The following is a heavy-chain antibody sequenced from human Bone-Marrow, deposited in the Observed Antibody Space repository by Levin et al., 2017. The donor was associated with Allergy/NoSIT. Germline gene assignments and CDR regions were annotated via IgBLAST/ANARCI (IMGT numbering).Heavy chain of an antibody. V-gene: IGHV3-23*01. CDR1: GFTFSSYA. J-gene: IGHJ6*02. Sequence: PGGSLRLSCAASGFTFSSYAMSWVRQAPGKGLEWVSAISGSGGSTYYADSVKGRFTISRDNSKNTLYLQMNSLRAEDTAVYYCAKRRGIAVAGTPLEYYYYGMDVWGQGTTVTVSS. D-gene: IGHD6-19*01. CDR2: ISGSGGST. CDR3: AKRRGIAVAGTPLEYYYYGMDV.